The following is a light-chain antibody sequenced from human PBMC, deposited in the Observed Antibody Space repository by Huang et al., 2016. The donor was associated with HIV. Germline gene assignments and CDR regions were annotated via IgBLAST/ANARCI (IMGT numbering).Light chain of an antibody. CDR1: QDISNY. J-gene: IGKJ4*01. V-gene: IGKV1-33*01. Sequence: DIQMTQSPSSLSASVGDRVTITWQASQDISNYLNWYQQKPGKAPKLLIYDASNLETGVPSRFSGSGSGTDFTFTISSLQPEDIATYYCQQYDNLPRFGGGTKVEIK. CDR2: DAS. CDR3: QQYDNLPR.